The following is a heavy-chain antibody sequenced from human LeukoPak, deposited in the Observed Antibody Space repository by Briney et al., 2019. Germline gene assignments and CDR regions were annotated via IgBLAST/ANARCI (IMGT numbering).Heavy chain of an antibody. CDR2: IYHSGST. V-gene: IGHV4-38-2*01. CDR1: GYSISSGYY. CDR3: ASSTVTTDPFDY. Sequence: PSETLSLTCAVSGYSISSGYYWGWIRQPPGKGLEWIGSIYHSGSTYYNPSLKSRVTISVDTSKNQSSLKLSSVTAADTAVYYCASSTVTTDPFDYWGQGTLVTVSS. D-gene: IGHD4-17*01. J-gene: IGHJ4*02.